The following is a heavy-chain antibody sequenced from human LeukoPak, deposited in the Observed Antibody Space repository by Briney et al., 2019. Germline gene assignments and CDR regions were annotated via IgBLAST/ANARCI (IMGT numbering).Heavy chain of an antibody. V-gene: IGHV3-7*01. Sequence: GGTLRLSCAASGFTFSSYWMSWVRQAPGKGLEWVANINQDGSEKYNLDSVKGRFTISRANAKNSLYLQMNSLRAEDTAVYYCASVTMVRGVIIWVGYYYYMDVWGKGTTVTVFS. CDR3: ASVTMVRGVIIWVGYYYYMDV. D-gene: IGHD3-10*01. CDR2: INQDGSEK. J-gene: IGHJ6*03. CDR1: GFTFSSYW.